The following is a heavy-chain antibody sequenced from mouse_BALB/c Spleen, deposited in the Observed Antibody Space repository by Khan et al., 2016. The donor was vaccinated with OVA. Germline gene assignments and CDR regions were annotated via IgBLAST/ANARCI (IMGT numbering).Heavy chain of an antibody. CDR3: ARRGLRWDFDY. D-gene: IGHD1-1*01. CDR2: INPSTGYT. Sequence: QVQLQQSGAELAKPGASVKMSCKASGYTFINYWILWIKQRPGQGLEWIGYINPSTGYTASNQNFQDKAPLTADKSSSTAYMQQSSLTSEDTTVYYCARRGLRWDFDYWGQGTTLTVSS. CDR1: GYTFINYW. J-gene: IGHJ2*01. V-gene: IGHV1-7*01.